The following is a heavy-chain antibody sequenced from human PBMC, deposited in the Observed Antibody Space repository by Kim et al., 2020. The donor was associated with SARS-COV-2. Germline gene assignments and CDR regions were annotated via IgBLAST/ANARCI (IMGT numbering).Heavy chain of an antibody. V-gene: IGHV4-39*07. J-gene: IGHJ6*02. CDR2: IYYSGST. CDR1: GGSISSSSYY. D-gene: IGHD5-12*01. Sequence: SETLSLTCTVSGGSISSSSYYWGWIRQPPGKGLEWIGSIYYSGSTYYNPSLKSRVTISVDTSKNQFSLKLSSVTAADTAVYYCARDREWLRLRYYEGWGDYYGMDVWGQGTTVTVSS. CDR3: ARDREWLRLRYYEGWGDYYGMDV.